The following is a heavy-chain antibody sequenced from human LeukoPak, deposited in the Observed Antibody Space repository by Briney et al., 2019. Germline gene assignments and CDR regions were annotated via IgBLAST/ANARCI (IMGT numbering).Heavy chain of an antibody. CDR3: ARGPRDPTEYCSRGACAPTYEV. CDR2: ISSSGRKI. Sequence: PGGSLRLSCAVSGFIFSDYEMNWVRQAPGKGLEWVSYISSSGRKIYYADSVKGRFTNSRDNAKNSLYLQMNSLRADDTAIYYCARGPRDPTEYCSRGACAPTYEVWGQGALVTVSS. J-gene: IGHJ4*02. V-gene: IGHV3-48*03. D-gene: IGHD2-15*01. CDR1: GFIFSDYE.